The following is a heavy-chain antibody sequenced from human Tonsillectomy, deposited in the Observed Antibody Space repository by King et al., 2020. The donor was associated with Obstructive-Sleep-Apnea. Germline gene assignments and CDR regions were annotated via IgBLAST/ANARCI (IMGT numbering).Heavy chain of an antibody. D-gene: IGHD1-26*01. V-gene: IGHV3-49*03. CDR1: GFTFGDYA. J-gene: IGHJ4*02. CDR3: TRFWELLPDY. Sequence: VQLVESGGGLVQPGRSLRLSCTASGFTFGDYAMSWFRQAPGKGLEWVGFIRSKAYGGTTENAAFVKGRFTISRDDSRSIAYLQMNSLKTEDTAVYYCTRFWELLPDYWGQGTLVTVSS. CDR2: IRSKAYGGTT.